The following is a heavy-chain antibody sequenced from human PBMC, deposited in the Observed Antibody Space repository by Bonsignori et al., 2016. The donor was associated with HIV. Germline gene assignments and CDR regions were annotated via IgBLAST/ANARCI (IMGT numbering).Heavy chain of an antibody. D-gene: IGHD2-21*01. Sequence: WVRQAPGQGLEWMGWINGANGATHYAQNFQGRVTMTKDTSISTAYMELTTLTSDDTAIYYCARGLAGIPATYWGQGALVTVSS. J-gene: IGHJ4*01. CDR3: ARGLAGIPATY. CDR2: INGANGAT. V-gene: IGHV1-2*02.